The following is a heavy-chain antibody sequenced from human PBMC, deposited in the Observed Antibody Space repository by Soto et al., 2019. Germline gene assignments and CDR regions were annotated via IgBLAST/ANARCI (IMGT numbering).Heavy chain of an antibody. J-gene: IGHJ6*02. Sequence: QVQLVQSGAEVKKPGASVKVSCKASGYTFTSYAMHWVRQAPGQRLEWMGWINAGNGNTKYSQKFQGIVTITRDTSASTAYMELSSLRSEDTAVYYCASSIAAAGMGYYYYGMDVWGQGTTVTVSS. CDR1: GYTFTSYA. CDR2: INAGNGNT. V-gene: IGHV1-3*01. CDR3: ASSIAAAGMGYYYYGMDV. D-gene: IGHD6-13*01.